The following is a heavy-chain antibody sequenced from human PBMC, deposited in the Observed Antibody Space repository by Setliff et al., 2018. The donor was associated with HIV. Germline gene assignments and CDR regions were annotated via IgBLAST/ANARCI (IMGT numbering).Heavy chain of an antibody. V-gene: IGHV4-39*01. J-gene: IGHJ6*03. Sequence: SETLSLTCTVSGASISRSSYYWGWIRQPPGKRLEWLGSIYDSGSTSYNPSLSSRLTISVDTSKNQVSLRLRSVTAADTGVYYCARHRDPPGSRWIYYYYYMDLWGEGTTVTVSS. CDR2: IYDSGST. CDR1: GASISRSSYY. CDR3: ARHRDPPGSRWIYYYYYMDL. D-gene: IGHD6-13*01.